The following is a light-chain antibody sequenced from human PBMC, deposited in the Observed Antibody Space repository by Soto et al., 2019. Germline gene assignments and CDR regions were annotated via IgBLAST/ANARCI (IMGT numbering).Light chain of an antibody. CDR2: GAS. V-gene: IGKV3-20*01. CDR3: QQYGSSPVYT. Sequence: SPGTLSLSPGERATLSCRASQSVSSSYLAWYQQKPGQAPRLLIYGASSRATGIPDRFSGSGSGTDFTLTISRLEPEDFAVYYCQQYGSSPVYTFGQGTRLEIK. CDR1: QSVSSSY. J-gene: IGKJ2*01.